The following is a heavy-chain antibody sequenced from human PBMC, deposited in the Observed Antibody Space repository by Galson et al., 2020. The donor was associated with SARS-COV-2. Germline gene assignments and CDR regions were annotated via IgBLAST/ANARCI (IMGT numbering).Heavy chain of an antibody. D-gene: IGHD3-16*02. CDR1: ERTFSRAA. CDR3: VRDRRTIIVSREYYFDY. Sequence: GGSLRLSCAASERTFSRAAMHWVRQAPGKGLEWVAVTSYDETTKYYADSVKGRFTISRDNSKNTLFLQMNSLKPEDTAIYYCVRDRRTIIVSREYYFDYWGRGTLVTVSS. J-gene: IGHJ4*02. V-gene: IGHV3-30*04. CDR2: TSYDETTK.